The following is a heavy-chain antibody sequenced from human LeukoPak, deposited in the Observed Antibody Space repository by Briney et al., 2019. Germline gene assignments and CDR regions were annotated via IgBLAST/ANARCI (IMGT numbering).Heavy chain of an antibody. D-gene: IGHD3-16*01. CDR1: GGSISSSYD. J-gene: IGHJ6*03. V-gene: IGHV4-39*07. CDR2: KYYRGST. Sequence: SETLSLTCTVAGGSISSSYDWGWIRQAPGKGLVWIGNKYYRGSTYYNPSLKSRVTISVDTSKNQFSLNLTSVTAADTAVYYCARIAGGLYFYYYYMDVWGKGTTVTVSS. CDR3: ARIAGGLYFYYYYMDV.